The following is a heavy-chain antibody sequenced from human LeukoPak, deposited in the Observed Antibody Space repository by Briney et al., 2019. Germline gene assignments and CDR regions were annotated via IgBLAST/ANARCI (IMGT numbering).Heavy chain of an antibody. CDR2: IIPIFGTA. Sequence: SVKVSCKASGGTFSSYAISWVRQAPGQGLEWMGGIIPIFGTANYAQKLQGRVTMTTDTSTSTAYMELRSLRSDDTAVYYCARRGYKTGTPRDDAFDIWGQGTMVTVSS. V-gene: IGHV1-69*05. J-gene: IGHJ3*02. CDR3: ARRGYKTGTPRDDAFDI. D-gene: IGHD1-1*01. CDR1: GGTFSSYA.